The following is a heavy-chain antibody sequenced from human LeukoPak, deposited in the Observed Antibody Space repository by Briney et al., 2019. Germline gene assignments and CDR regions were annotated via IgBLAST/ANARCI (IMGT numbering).Heavy chain of an antibody. D-gene: IGHD2-2*02. Sequence: SETLSLTCTVSGGSISSYYWSWIRQPPGKGLEWIGYIYYSGSTNYNPSLKSRVTISADTSKNQFSLKLSSVTAADTAVYYCARHAVVPAAIGGDWFDPWGQGTLVTVSS. V-gene: IGHV4-59*08. CDR2: IYYSGST. J-gene: IGHJ5*02. CDR3: ARHAVVPAAIGGDWFDP. CDR1: GGSISSYY.